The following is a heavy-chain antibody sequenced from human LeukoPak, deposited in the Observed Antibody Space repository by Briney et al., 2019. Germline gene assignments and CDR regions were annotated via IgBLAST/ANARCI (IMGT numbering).Heavy chain of an antibody. CDR1: GYTFTRYG. CDR2: ISGYNGKA. CDR3: ARDLDGGWGYYYYMDV. V-gene: IGHV1-18*01. J-gene: IGHJ6*03. D-gene: IGHD2-8*01. Sequence: ASVKVSCRASGYTFTRYGLSWVRQAPGQGLEWMGWISGYNGKANYVQKFQGRVTMTTDTSTSTAYMELRSLRSDDTAVYYCARDLDGGWGYYYYMDVWGKGTTVTISS.